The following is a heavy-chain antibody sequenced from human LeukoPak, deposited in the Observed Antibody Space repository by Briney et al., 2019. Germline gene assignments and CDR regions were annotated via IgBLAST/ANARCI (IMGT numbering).Heavy chain of an antibody. CDR2: ISGSGGGT. CDR1: GFTFSSYA. J-gene: IGHJ4*02. Sequence: GGSLRLSCAASGFTFSSYAMSWVRQAPGKGLEWVSTISGSGGGTYYAGSVKGRFTISRDNSKNTLYLQMNTLRAEDTAVYYCAILRTVARDYWGQGTLVTVSS. V-gene: IGHV3-23*01. D-gene: IGHD6-19*01. CDR3: AILRTVARDY.